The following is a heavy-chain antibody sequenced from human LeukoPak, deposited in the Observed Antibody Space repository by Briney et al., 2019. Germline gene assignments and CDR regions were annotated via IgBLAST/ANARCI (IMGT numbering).Heavy chain of an antibody. CDR2: IYHSGSA. J-gene: IGHJ3*02. CDR3: ARERINAFVGRGAFDI. CDR1: GYSISSGYY. V-gene: IGHV4-38-2*02. Sequence: SETLSLTCTVSGYSISSGYYWGWIRQPPGKGLEWIGSIYHSGSAYYNPSLKSRVTISVDTSKNQFSLKLSSVTAADTAVYYCARERINAFVGRGAFDIWGQGTMVTVSS. D-gene: IGHD2-15*01.